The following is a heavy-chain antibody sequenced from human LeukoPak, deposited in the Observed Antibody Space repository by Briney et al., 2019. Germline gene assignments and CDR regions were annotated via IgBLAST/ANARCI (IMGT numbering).Heavy chain of an antibody. CDR1: GGSISSHY. CDR3: ARASCSSTSCYAVPFDI. V-gene: IGHV4-59*11. D-gene: IGHD2-2*01. CDR2: IYYSGTT. Sequence: SETLSLTCTVSGGSISSHYWSWIRQPPGKGLEWIGYIYYSGTTNHNPSLKSRVTISVDTSKNQFSLKLSSVTAADTAVYYCARASCSSTSCYAVPFDIWGQGTMVTVSS. J-gene: IGHJ3*02.